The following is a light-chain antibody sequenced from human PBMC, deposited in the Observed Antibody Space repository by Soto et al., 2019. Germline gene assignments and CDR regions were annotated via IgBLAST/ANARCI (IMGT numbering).Light chain of an antibody. CDR3: QQSGSSPFT. CDR2: GAS. J-gene: IGKJ3*01. V-gene: IGKV3-20*01. Sequence: EIVLTQSPGTLSLSPGERATLSCRSSQSISSSYLAWYQQKPGQAPRLLIYGASSRATGIPDRFSGSGSGTDFTLTISRLEPEDFALYYCQQSGSSPFTFGPGTKVDIK. CDR1: QSISSSY.